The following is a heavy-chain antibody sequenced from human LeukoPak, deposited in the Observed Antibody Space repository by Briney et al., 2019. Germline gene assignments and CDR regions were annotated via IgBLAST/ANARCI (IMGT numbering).Heavy chain of an antibody. D-gene: IGHD3-3*01. CDR1: GFTFSSYA. CDR2: ISYDGSNK. Sequence: GGSLRLSCAASGFTFSSYAMHWVRQAPGKGLVWVAVISYDGSNKYYADSVKGRFTISRDNSKNTLYLQMNSLRAEDTAVYYCARGHPYYDFWSGYYTDPYYYYGMDVWGQGTTVTVSS. J-gene: IGHJ6*02. V-gene: IGHV3-30-3*01. CDR3: ARGHPYYDFWSGYYTDPYYYYGMDV.